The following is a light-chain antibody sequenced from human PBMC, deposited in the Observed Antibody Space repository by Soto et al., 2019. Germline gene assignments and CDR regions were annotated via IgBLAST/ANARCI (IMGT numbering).Light chain of an antibody. CDR3: QQYYTTPLT. V-gene: IGKV4-1*01. CDR2: WAS. CDR1: QSVLCSSNNKNY. Sequence: DIVMTQSPDSLAVSLGERATINCKSSQSVLCSSNNKNYLAWYQQKPGQPPKLLIYWASTRESGVPDRFSASGSGTDFSLTISSLQAEDVGVYYCQQYYTTPLTFGGGTKVEIK. J-gene: IGKJ4*01.